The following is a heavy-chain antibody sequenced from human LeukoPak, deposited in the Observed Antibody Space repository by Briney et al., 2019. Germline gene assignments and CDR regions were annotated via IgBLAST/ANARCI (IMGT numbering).Heavy chain of an antibody. Sequence: GGSPRLSCAAPGFTFSSYVMNWVRQAPGEGLEWVSYIISSGSTMYYPDSVEARFTNTRHNAKNSLYLQMNSLRADDTAVYYCARLRSKYWFDPWGQGTLVTVSS. J-gene: IGHJ5*02. CDR1: GFTFSSYV. CDR3: ARLRSKYWFDP. CDR2: IISSGSTM. V-gene: IGHV3-48*03. D-gene: IGHD4-11*01.